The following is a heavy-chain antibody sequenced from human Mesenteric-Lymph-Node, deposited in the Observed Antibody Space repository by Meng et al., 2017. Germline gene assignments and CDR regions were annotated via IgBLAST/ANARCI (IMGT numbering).Heavy chain of an antibody. V-gene: IGHV3-15*01. D-gene: IGHD2-2*02. CDR3: TTYTLRLDDAFDI. J-gene: IGHJ3*02. CDR1: GFTFDYAW. Sequence: GESLKISCAASGFTFDYAWMSWVRQAPGKGLEWVGRIKSKTDGGTTDYAAPVKGRFTISRDDSKNTLYLQMNSLKTEDTAVYYCTTYTLRLDDAFDIWGQGTMVTVSS. CDR2: IKSKTDGGTT.